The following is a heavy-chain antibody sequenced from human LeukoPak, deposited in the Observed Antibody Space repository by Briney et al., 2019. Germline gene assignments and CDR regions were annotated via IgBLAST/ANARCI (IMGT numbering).Heavy chain of an antibody. D-gene: IGHD3-10*01. CDR1: AFTFSSYT. Sequence: GGSLRLSGAASAFTFSSYTMHWVRQAPGKGLEWVAVISYDGSNKYYADSVKGRFTISRDNSKNTLYLQMNSLRAEDTAVYYCARDANSMVRGLIISSYFDYWGQGTLVTVSS. V-gene: IGHV3-30*01. J-gene: IGHJ4*02. CDR3: ARDANSMVRGLIISSYFDY. CDR2: ISYDGSNK.